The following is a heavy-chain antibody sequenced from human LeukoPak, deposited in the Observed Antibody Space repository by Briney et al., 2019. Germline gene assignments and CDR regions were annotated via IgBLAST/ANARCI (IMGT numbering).Heavy chain of an antibody. CDR3: ARGHGSGSYYPRTKYNWFDP. V-gene: IGHV1-8*01. CDR2: MNPNSGNT. J-gene: IGHJ5*02. CDR1: GSTFTSYD. Sequence: GASVTLSCTASGSTFTSYDINLVWHATGQGLELMGWMNPNSGNTGYAQKFQGRVTITRNTSISTAYMELSRLRSEDTAVYYCARGHGSGSYYPRTKYNWFDPWGQGTLVTVSS. D-gene: IGHD3-10*01.